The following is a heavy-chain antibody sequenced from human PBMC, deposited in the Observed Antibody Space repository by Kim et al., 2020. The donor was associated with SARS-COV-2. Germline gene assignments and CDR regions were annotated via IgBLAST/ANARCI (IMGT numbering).Heavy chain of an antibody. CDR1: GFTFNTYL. J-gene: IGHJ4*02. CDR3: ARHIWPDY. V-gene: IGHV3-30-3*01. CDR2: ISFDGNDK. D-gene: IGHD2-21*01. Sequence: GGSLRLSCEASGFTFNTYLMHWVRQAPGKGLEWVAVISFDGNDKYYADSVKGRFSISRDNSKNTLYLHMNSLRVEDTAFYFCARHIWPDYWGPGTLVPDS.